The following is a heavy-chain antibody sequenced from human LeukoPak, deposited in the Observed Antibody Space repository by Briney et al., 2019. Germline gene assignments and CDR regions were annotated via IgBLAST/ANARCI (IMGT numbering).Heavy chain of an antibody. Sequence: SETLSLTCTVSGGSISSYYWSWFRQPAGKGLEWIGRIYTSGSTTYNPSLKSRVTISVDTSKNQFSLKLSSVTAADTAVYYCARDATMVRGVIIEYNWFDPWGQGTLVTVSS. V-gene: IGHV4-4*07. CDR2: IYTSGST. J-gene: IGHJ5*02. CDR3: ARDATMVRGVIIEYNWFDP. CDR1: GGSISSYY. D-gene: IGHD3-10*01.